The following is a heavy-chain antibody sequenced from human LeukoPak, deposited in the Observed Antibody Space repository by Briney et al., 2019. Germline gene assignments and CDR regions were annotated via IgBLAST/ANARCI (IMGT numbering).Heavy chain of an antibody. J-gene: IGHJ4*02. D-gene: IGHD5-18*01. Sequence: GGSLRLSCAASGFTFSTYTMNWVRQAPGKGLEWVSAIIGSGETYYADSVKGRFTISRDNSKSTLYLQMNGLRAEDTAVYYCARGRDTGRQYYFDYWGQGTLVTVAS. CDR3: ARGRDTGRQYYFDY. V-gene: IGHV3-23*01. CDR2: IIGSGET. CDR1: GFTFSTYT.